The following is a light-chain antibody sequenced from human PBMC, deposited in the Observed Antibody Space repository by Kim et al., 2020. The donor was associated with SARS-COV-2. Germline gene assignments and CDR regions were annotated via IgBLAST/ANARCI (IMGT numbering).Light chain of an antibody. Sequence: SYELAKPHSVSVSPGQTASITCSGDKLGDKYACWYQQKPGQSPVLVIYEGTERPSGIPERFSGSKSGTTATLTISGTQAIDEADYYCQAWDSRTVIFGGGTQLTVL. CDR1: KLGDKY. V-gene: IGLV3-1*01. CDR3: QAWDSRTVI. CDR2: EGT. J-gene: IGLJ2*01.